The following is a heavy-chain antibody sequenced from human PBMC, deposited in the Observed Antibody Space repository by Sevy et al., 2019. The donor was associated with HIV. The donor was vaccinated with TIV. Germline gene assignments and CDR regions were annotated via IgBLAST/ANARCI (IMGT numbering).Heavy chain of an antibody. CDR3: AKEDYEGFNY. V-gene: IGHV3-23*01. CDR2: ISGSGGST. CDR1: GFTFRSYA. Sequence: GGSLRLSCAASGFTFRSYAMSWVRQAPGKGLEWVSAISGSGGSTYYADSVKGRFTISRDNSKNTVYLQMNSLRAEDTAVNYCAKEDYEGFNYWGQGTLVTVSS. D-gene: IGHD3-16*01. J-gene: IGHJ4*02.